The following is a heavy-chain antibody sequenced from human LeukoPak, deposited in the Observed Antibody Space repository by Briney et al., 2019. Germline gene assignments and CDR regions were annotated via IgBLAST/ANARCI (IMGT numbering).Heavy chain of an antibody. J-gene: IGHJ4*02. CDR3: AKGITGTNPPY. CDR1: GYTFTDYY. V-gene: IGHV1-46*01. D-gene: IGHD1/OR15-1a*01. Sequence: ASVKVSCKASGYTFTDYYMHWVRQAPGQGLEWMGMIHPRDGSTSYAQKYQGRVTMTRDMSASTVHMELSSLRSDDTAVYYCAKGITGTNPPYWGQGTLVTVSS. CDR2: IHPRDGST.